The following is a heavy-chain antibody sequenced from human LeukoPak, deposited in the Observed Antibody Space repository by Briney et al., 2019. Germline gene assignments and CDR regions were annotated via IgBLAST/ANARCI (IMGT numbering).Heavy chain of an antibody. CDR2: ISWNSGSI. J-gene: IGHJ4*02. Sequence: GRSLRLSCAASGFTFDDYAMHWVRHAPGKGLEWVSGISWNSGSIGYADSVKGRFTISRDNAKNSLYLQMNSLRAEDTALYYCAKGAPNYDYVWGSYRQYYFDYWGQGTLVTVSS. D-gene: IGHD3-16*02. CDR3: AKGAPNYDYVWGSYRQYYFDY. V-gene: IGHV3-9*01. CDR1: GFTFDDYA.